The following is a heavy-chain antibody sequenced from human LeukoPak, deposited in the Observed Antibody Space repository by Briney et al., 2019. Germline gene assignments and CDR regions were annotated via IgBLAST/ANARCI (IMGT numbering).Heavy chain of an antibody. CDR2: IYPGDSDT. J-gene: IGHJ6*02. CDR3: ARHKRDYDFWSGYLYYGMDV. CDR1: GYSFTSYW. D-gene: IGHD3-3*01. V-gene: IGHV5-51*01. Sequence: GESLKISCKGSGYSFTSYWIGWVRQMPGKGLEWMGIIYPGDSDTRYSPSFQGQVTISADKSISTAYPQWSSLKASDTAMYYCARHKRDYDFWSGYLYYGMDVWGQGTTVTVSS.